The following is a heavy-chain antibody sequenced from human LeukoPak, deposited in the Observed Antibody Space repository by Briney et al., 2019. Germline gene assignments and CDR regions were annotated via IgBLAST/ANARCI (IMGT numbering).Heavy chain of an antibody. CDR2: INHRSIDI. J-gene: IGHJ4*02. CDR1: GFTFTTYS. V-gene: IGHV3-21*01. Sequence: GGSLRLSCSASGFTFTTYSMNWVRQAPGKGLEWVSSINHRSIDINYSDSVKGRFTISRDNAKNSLSLQMNSLRAEDTAVYYCARDPWDYWGEGPLVSVSS. CDR3: ARDPWDY.